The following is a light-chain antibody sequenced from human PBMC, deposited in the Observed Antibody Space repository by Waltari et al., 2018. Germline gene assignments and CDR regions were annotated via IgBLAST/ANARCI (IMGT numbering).Light chain of an antibody. J-gene: IGLJ2*01. CDR1: NSNVGANS. CDR3: ATWDDRLTAV. CDR2: GNN. Sequence: QSILTQPPSASGTPGRTVTISCSGSNSNVGANSVCWYQQLPGTAPKLLIFGNNQRPSGVPDRFSGSKSGTSASLAIRGLRSEDEADYYCATWDDRLTAVFGGGTKLIVL. V-gene: IGLV1-47*01.